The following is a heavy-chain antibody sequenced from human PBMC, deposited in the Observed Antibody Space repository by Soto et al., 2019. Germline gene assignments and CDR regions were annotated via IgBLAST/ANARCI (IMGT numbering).Heavy chain of an antibody. V-gene: IGHV1-69*13. CDR3: ATSVKSGYDSYYGMDV. CDR1: EGTFSIYA. J-gene: IGHJ6*02. D-gene: IGHD5-12*01. Sequence: SVKVSCKASEGTFSIYAISCVLQSPLQGLEWMGGIIPIFGTANYAQKLQGRVTITADESTSTAYMELSSLRSEDTAVYYCATSVKSGYDSYYGMDVWGQGTTVTVSS. CDR2: IIPIFGTA.